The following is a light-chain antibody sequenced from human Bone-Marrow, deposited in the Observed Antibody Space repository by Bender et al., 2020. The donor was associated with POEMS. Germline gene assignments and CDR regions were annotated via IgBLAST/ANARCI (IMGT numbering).Light chain of an antibody. Sequence: YELTQPPSVSVSPGQTARITCSGDALPKQYAFWYQQKSGQAPVLIIFKDFERPSGIPGRFAGSNSGTTVTLTISGVQAEDEADYYCQSADTAGTVVFGGGTKLTVL. V-gene: IGLV3-25*03. CDR2: KDF. J-gene: IGLJ2*01. CDR3: QSADTAGTVV. CDR1: ALPKQY.